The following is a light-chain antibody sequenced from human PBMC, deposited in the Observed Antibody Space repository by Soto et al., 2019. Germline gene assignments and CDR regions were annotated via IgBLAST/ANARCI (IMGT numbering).Light chain of an antibody. J-gene: IGLJ3*02. CDR3: LLSYTGARV. Sequence: QPVVTQEPSLTVSPGGTVTLTCGSTTGAVTSGHYPSWFQQKPGQAPKTLIYDTTNKHSWTPARFSGSLLGGKAALTLSGAQPEDEAEYYCLLSYTGARVFGGGTQLTVL. V-gene: IGLV7-46*01. CDR2: DTT. CDR1: TGAVTSGHY.